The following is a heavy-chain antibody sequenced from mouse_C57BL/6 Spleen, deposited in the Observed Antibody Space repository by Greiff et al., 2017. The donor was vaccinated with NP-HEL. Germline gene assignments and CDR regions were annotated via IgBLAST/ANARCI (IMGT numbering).Heavy chain of an antibody. D-gene: IGHD2-3*01. CDR1: GFTFSNYW. CDR3: TGRRFYDGYYYFDY. V-gene: IGHV6-3*01. Sequence: EVKLQESGGGLVQPGGSMKLSCVASGFTFSNYWMNWVRQSPEKGLEWVAQIRLKSDNYATHYAESVKGRFTISRDDSKSSVYLQMNNLRAEDTGIYYCTGRRFYDGYYYFDYWGQGTTLTVSS. J-gene: IGHJ2*01. CDR2: IRLKSDNYAT.